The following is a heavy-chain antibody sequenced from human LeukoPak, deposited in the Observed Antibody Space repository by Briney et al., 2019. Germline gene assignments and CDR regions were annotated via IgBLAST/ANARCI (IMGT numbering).Heavy chain of an antibody. J-gene: IGHJ6*03. CDR3: ARQAVAGTGYYYYYMDV. V-gene: IGHV4-61*02. CDR1: GGSISSGTYY. Sequence: SETLSLTFTVSGGSISSGTYYWSWIRQPAGKGLEWIGRVYISGSTNYNPSLKSRVTISVDTSKNQFSLKLSSVTAADTAVYYCARQAVAGTGYYYYYMDVWGKGTTVTVSS. D-gene: IGHD6-19*01. CDR2: VYISGST.